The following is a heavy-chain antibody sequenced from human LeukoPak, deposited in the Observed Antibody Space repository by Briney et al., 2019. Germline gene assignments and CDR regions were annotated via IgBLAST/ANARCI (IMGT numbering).Heavy chain of an antibody. CDR2: IYSSGST. CDR1: GSXISSYY. CDR3: ARSNLDWFDP. V-gene: IGHV4-59*08. J-gene: IGHJ5*02. Sequence: SETLSLTCTVSGSXISSYYCSWIRQPPGKGLEWIGYIYSSGSTNYNPSLKSRVTISGDTSMNQFSLKLSSMTAADTAVYYCARSNLDWFDPWGQGTLVTVSS.